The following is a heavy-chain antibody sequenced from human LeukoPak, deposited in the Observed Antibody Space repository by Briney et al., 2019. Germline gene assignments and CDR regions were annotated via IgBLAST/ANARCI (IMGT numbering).Heavy chain of an antibody. V-gene: IGHV3-21*01. CDR2: ISGTSTYI. J-gene: IGHJ4*02. Sequence: GGSLRLSCGASVSTFSSSTMNWVRQAPGKGLEWGSSISGTSTYIYYADSVKGRFTVSRDNAQKSLYLQMNSLRAEDTAMYYCAKSTRGIASRGFDFWGQGTLVTVSS. CDR3: AKSTRGIASRGFDF. CDR1: VSTFSSST. D-gene: IGHD3-10*01.